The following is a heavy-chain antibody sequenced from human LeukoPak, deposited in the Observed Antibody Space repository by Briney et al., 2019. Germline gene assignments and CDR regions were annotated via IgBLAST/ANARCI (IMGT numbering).Heavy chain of an antibody. CDR2: INSAGNT. CDR3: ARGFYGSGSYSSPGFHAFDV. D-gene: IGHD3-10*01. J-gene: IGHJ3*01. V-gene: IGHV4-59*08. Sequence: SETLSLTCTVSGASISSDYWSWIRQPPGKRLEYIGFINSAGNTNYNPSLKSRVTISIDTSKNQFSLKLSSVTAADTAVYYCARGFYGSGSYSSPGFHAFDVWGQGTMVTVSS. CDR1: GASISSDY.